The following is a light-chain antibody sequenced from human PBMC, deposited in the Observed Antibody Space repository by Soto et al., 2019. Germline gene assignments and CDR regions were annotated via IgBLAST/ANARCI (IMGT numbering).Light chain of an antibody. CDR2: GAS. Sequence: EIVLTQSPGTLSLSPGERATLSCRASQSVSSSYLAWYQQKPRQAPRLLIYGASSRSTGIPDGFSGSGSGTDFTLTISRLEPEDVAVYYCQQYGSSPRFTFGPGTKVDIK. J-gene: IGKJ3*01. CDR3: QQYGSSPRFT. V-gene: IGKV3-20*01. CDR1: QSVSSSY.